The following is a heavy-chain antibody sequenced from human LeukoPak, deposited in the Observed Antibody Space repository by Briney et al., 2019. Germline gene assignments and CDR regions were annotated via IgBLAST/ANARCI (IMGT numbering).Heavy chain of an antibody. CDR2: INPNSGGT. D-gene: IGHD3-22*01. CDR1: GGTFSSYA. Sequence: ASVKVSCKASGGTFSSYAINWVRQAPGQGLEWMGRINPNSGGTNYAQKFQGRVTVTRDTSISTAYMELSRLRSDDTAVYYCARDHGITMIVNGDPWGQGTLVTVSS. CDR3: ARDHGITMIVNGDP. V-gene: IGHV1-2*06. J-gene: IGHJ5*02.